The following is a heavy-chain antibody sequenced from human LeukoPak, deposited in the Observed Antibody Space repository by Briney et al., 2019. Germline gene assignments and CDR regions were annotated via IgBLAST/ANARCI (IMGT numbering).Heavy chain of an antibody. CDR1: GFTFSSYV. CDR3: AKDPNWNAGLNWFDP. V-gene: IGHV3-30*04. J-gene: IGHJ5*02. CDR2: ISYDGSNE. Sequence: GGSLRLSCAASGFTFSSYVMRWVRQAPGKGLEWVAIISYDGSNEYYADSVKGRFTISRDNSKNTLYLQMNSLRAEDTAVYYCAKDPNWNAGLNWFDPWGQGTLVTVSS. D-gene: IGHD1-1*01.